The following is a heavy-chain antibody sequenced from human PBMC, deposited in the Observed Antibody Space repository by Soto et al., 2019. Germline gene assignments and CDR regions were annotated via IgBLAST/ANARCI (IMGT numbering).Heavy chain of an antibody. CDR2: ISGSGGST. V-gene: IGHV3-23*01. CDR1: GFTFSSYA. Sequence: PGGSLRLSCAASGFTFSSYAMSWVRQAPGKGLEWVSAISGSGGSTYYVDSVKGRFTISRDNSRNTLYLQMNSLRAEDTAVYYCAKDPEVVVTAPDYWGQGTLVTVSS. D-gene: IGHD2-21*02. J-gene: IGHJ4*02. CDR3: AKDPEVVVTAPDY.